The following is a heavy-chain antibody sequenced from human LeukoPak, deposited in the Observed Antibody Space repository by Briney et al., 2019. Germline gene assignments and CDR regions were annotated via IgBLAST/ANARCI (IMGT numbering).Heavy chain of an antibody. J-gene: IGHJ4*02. CDR1: GFTFSSYA. CDR2: ISYDGSNK. CDR3: ARPNYDSGGYYYGEISYFDY. V-gene: IGHV3-30*04. Sequence: GGSLRLSCAASGFTFSSYAMHWVRQAPGKGLEWVAVISYDGSNKYYADSVKGRFTISRDNSKNTLYLQMNSLRAEDTAVYYCARPNYDSGGYYYGEISYFDYWGQGTLVTVSS. D-gene: IGHD3-22*01.